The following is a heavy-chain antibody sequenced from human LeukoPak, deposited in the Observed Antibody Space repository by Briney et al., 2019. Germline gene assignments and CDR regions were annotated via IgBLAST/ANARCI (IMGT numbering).Heavy chain of an antibody. J-gene: IGHJ1*01. CDR2: ISSSGSTI. CDR3: ARVSSSSWYFDAEYFQH. D-gene: IGHD6-13*01. V-gene: IGHV3-48*03. CDR1: GFTFSSYE. Sequence: PGGSLRLSCAASGFTFSSYEMNWVRQAPGKGLEWVSYISSSGSTIYYADSVKGRFTISRDNAKNSLYLQMNSLRAEDTAVYYCARVSSSSWYFDAEYFQHWGQGTLVTVSS.